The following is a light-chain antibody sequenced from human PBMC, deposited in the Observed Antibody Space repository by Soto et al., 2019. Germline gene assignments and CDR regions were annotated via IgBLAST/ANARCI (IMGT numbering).Light chain of an antibody. J-gene: IGKJ5*01. Sequence: EIVMTQSPATLSLSPGERATLSCRASQSVSSNLAWYQQKPGQAPRLLIYGASSRATGIPDRFSGSGSGTDFTLTISRLAPEDFAVYYCQQYGSPGTFGQGTRLEIK. V-gene: IGKV3-20*01. CDR3: QQYGSPGT. CDR2: GAS. CDR1: QSVSSN.